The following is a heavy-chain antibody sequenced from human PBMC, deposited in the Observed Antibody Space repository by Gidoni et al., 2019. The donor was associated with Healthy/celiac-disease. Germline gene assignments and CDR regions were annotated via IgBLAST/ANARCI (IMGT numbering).Heavy chain of an antibody. Sequence: QVQLQQWGAGLLKPSETLSLTCAVYGGSFSGYYWSWIRQPPGKGLEWIGEINHSGSTNYNPSLKSRVTISVDTSKNQFSLKLSSVTAADTAVYYCARGLFFYGSGSRPLGYWGQGTLVTVSS. J-gene: IGHJ4*02. CDR3: ARGLFFYGSGSRPLGY. CDR2: INHSGST. D-gene: IGHD3-10*01. CDR1: GGSFSGYY. V-gene: IGHV4-34*01.